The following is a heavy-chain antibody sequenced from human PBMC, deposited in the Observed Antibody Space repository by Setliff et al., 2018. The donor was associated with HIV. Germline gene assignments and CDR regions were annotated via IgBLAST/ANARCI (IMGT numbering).Heavy chain of an antibody. CDR2: IYNSAST. CDR3: ARHSPSDY. J-gene: IGHJ4*02. V-gene: IGHV4-59*08. Sequence: SETLSLTCTVSGDSISTDYWTWIRQPPGKGLEWIWYIYNSASTSYNPSLKSRVTISVDTSKNQFSLKLSSVTAADTAVYYCARHSPSDYWGQGTLVTVSS. CDR1: GDSISTDY.